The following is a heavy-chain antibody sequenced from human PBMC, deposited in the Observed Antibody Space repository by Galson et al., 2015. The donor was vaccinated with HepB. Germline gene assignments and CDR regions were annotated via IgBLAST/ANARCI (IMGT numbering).Heavy chain of an antibody. V-gene: IGHV3-66*01. CDR3: ARDGPSGSYNG. J-gene: IGHJ4*02. D-gene: IGHD1-26*01. Sequence: SLRLSCAASGFTVSNNYMSWVRQAPGKGLEWVSVIYSGGSTYYADSVKGRFTISRDNSKDTLYLQMNTLRAEDTAVYFCARDGPSGSYNGWGQGTLVTVSS. CDR1: GFTVSNNY. CDR2: IYSGGST.